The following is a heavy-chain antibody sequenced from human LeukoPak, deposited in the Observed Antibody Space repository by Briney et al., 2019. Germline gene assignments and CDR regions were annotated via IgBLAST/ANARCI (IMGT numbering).Heavy chain of an antibody. V-gene: IGHV3-23*01. CDR2: ISGSGGST. CDR3: AKGYDFWSGYYTDY. D-gene: IGHD3-3*01. J-gene: IGHJ4*02. Sequence: PGGSLRLSCAASGFTFSSYAMSGVRQAPGKGLEWVSAISGSGGSTYYADSVKGRFTISRDNSKNTLYLQMNSLRAEDTAVYYCAKGYDFWSGYYTDYWGQGTLVTVSS. CDR1: GFTFSSYA.